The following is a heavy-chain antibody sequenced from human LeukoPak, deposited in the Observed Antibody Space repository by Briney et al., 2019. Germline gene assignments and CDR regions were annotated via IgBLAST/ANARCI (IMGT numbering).Heavy chain of an antibody. V-gene: IGHV4-34*01. J-gene: IGHJ4*02. Sequence: SETLSLTCAVYGGSFSGYYWSWIRQPPGKGLEWSGEINHSGSTNYNPSLKSRVTISVDTSKNQFSLKLSSVTAADTAVYYCARGQYYYDSSGYFITKTNYYFDYWGQGTLVTVSS. CDR1: GGSFSGYY. D-gene: IGHD3-22*01. CDR3: ARGQYYYDSSGYFITKTNYYFDY. CDR2: INHSGST.